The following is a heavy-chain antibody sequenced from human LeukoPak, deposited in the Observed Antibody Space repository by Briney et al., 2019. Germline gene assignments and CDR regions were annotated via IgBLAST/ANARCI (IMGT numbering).Heavy chain of an antibody. CDR2: INPNSGGT. D-gene: IGHD2-21*01. V-gene: IGHV1-2*02. CDR3: ARADRLHGGPYLIGP. CDR1: GYTFTDYY. J-gene: IGHJ5*02. Sequence: ASVTLSCTTSGYTFTDYYLHWVRQAPGQGLEWMGWINPNSGGTSSAQKFQGRVTTTRDTSITTVYMEVSWLTSDDTAIYYCARADRLHGGPYLIGPWGQGTLVTVSS.